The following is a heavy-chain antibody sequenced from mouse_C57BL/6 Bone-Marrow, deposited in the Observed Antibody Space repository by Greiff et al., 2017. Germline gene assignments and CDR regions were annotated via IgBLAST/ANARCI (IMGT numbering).Heavy chain of an antibody. CDR3: TRGRGYDYDAAWFAY. D-gene: IGHD2-4*01. CDR2: ISSGGDYI. V-gene: IGHV5-9-1*02. J-gene: IGHJ3*01. CDR1: GFTFSSYA. Sequence: EVMLVESGEGLVKPGGSLKLSCAASGFTFSSYAMSWVRQTPEKRLEWVAYISSGGDYIYYADTVKGRFTISRDNARNTLYLQMSSLKSEDTAMYYGTRGRGYDYDAAWFAYWGQGTLVTVSA.